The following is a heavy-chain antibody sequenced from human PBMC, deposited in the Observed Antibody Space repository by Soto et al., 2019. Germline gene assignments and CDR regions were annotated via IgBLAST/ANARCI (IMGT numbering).Heavy chain of an antibody. Sequence: QVQLVESGGGVVQPGRSLRLSCAASGFTFSSYGMHWVRQAPGKGLEWVAVISYEGSKKYYADSVKGRFTISRDNSKNTRNLQMNGLIAADKAVYYGEVGEGYCSGSYYLDYWGQGSLVTVSS. J-gene: IGHJ4*02. CDR1: GFTFSSYG. CDR2: ISYEGSKK. CDR3: EVGEGYCSGSYYLDY. V-gene: IGHV3-30*03. D-gene: IGHD3-10*01.